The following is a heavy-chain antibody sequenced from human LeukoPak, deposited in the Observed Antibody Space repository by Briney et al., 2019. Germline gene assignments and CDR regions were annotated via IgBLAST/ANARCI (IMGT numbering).Heavy chain of an antibody. Sequence: PGGSQRLSCAASGFTFSSYAMSWVRQAPGKGLEWVSYISLSSTTIYYADSVKGRFTISRDDAKNSLYLQMNSLRDEDTAVYYCARVSGWPWDHWGQGTLVTVSS. J-gene: IGHJ4*02. V-gene: IGHV3-48*02. CDR1: GFTFSSYA. D-gene: IGHD2-15*01. CDR3: ARVSGWPWDH. CDR2: ISLSSTTI.